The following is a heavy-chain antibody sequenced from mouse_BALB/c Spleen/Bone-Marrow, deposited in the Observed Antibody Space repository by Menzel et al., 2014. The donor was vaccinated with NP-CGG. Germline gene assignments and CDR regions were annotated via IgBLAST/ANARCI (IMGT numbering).Heavy chain of an antibody. D-gene: IGHD2-3*01. J-gene: IGHJ4*01. CDR3: ARRWLPYAMDY. V-gene: IGHV1-14*01. CDR1: GYTFTSYI. CDR2: INPYNDGT. Sequence: EVKLQESGPELVEPGASVKMSCKASGYTFTSYIMHWVKQKPGQGLEWIGYINPYNDGTKYNEKFKGKATLTSDKSSSTAYMELSSLTSEDSAVYYCARRWLPYAMDYWGQGTSVSVSS.